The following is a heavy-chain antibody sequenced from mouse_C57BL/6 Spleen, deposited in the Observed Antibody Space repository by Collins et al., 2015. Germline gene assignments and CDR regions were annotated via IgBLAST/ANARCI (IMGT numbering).Heavy chain of an antibody. Sequence: QVQLQQPGAEPVKPGTSVKLACKASGYTFTSYWMQWVKQGPGQGLEWIGEIDPSDTYTNYHQKFMGKATLTVDTSSSTAYMQLSSLTSEDSAVYYCARWGFDYWGQGTTLTVSS. CDR3: ARWGFDY. CDR1: GYTFTSYW. J-gene: IGHJ2*01. CDR2: IDPSDTYT. V-gene: IGHV1-50*01.